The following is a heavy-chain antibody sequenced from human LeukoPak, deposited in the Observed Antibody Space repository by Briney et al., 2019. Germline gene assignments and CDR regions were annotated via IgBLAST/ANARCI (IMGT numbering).Heavy chain of an antibody. CDR3: ATSGYSSSWYFG. V-gene: IGHV3-30*04. Sequence: GGSLRLSCAASGFTFSSYAMHWVRQAPGKGLEWVAVISYDGSNKYYADSVKGRFTISRDNSKNTLYLQMNSLRAEDTAVYYCATSGYSSSWYFGWGQGTLVTVSS. CDR1: GFTFSSYA. CDR2: ISYDGSNK. D-gene: IGHD6-13*01. J-gene: IGHJ4*02.